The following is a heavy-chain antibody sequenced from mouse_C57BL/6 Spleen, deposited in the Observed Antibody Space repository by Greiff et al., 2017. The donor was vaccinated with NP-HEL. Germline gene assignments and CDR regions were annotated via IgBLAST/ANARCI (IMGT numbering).Heavy chain of an antibody. D-gene: IGHD1-1*01. CDR1: GYTFTSYW. J-gene: IGHJ3*01. Sequence: VQLQQPGAELVRPGSSVKLSCKASGYTFTSYWMHWVKQRPIQGLEWIGNIDPSDSETHYNQKFKDKATLTVDKSSSTAYMQLSSLTSEDSAVYYCARSSGGSSPFAYWGQGTLVTVSA. V-gene: IGHV1-52*01. CDR3: ARSSGGSSPFAY. CDR2: IDPSDSET.